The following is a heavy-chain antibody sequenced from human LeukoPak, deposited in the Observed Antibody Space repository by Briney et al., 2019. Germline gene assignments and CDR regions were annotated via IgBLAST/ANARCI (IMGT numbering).Heavy chain of an antibody. CDR2: TSSDLNVK. V-gene: IGHV3-30*18. Sequence: GGSLRLSCAASGSTFRNYVIHWVRQAPGKGLEWVAVTSSDLNVKLYADSVKGRFTISRDNSKNTLYLQMNSLRAEDTAVYYCAKDLVPGELPQSYYYYGMDVWGQGTTVTVSS. J-gene: IGHJ6*02. D-gene: IGHD1-26*01. CDR1: GSTFRNYV. CDR3: AKDLVPGELPQSYYYYGMDV.